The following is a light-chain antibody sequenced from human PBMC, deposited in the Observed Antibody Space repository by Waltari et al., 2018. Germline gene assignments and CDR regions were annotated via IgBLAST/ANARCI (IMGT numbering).Light chain of an antibody. CDR1: SPNIGSNP. V-gene: IGLV1-44*01. J-gene: IGLJ1*01. Sequence: QSVLTQAPSASGTPGQRVTISCSGGSPNIGSNPVRWYQHLPGAAPKLLIYSNDRRPSGVPDRFSGSKSGTSASLAISGLQSEDEADYYCSSWDDSLSGRVFGPGTRVTVL. CDR2: SND. CDR3: SSWDDSLSGRV.